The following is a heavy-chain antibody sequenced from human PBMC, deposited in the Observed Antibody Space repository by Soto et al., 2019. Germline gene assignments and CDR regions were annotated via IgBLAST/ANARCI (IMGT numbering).Heavy chain of an antibody. CDR3: ARESGGYGQFDS. CDR1: GGSISNAAYS. Sequence: QLQLQESGSGLVKPSHTLSLTCTVSGGSISNAAYSWSWIRQPPGKGLEWIGYIYPSGMPFYNPSLRSRVTISIDRSNDQFSLNLKSVSAADTAVYYGARESGGYGQFDSWGEGTPVTVSS. CDR2: IYPSGMP. V-gene: IGHV4-30-2*01. J-gene: IGHJ4*02. D-gene: IGHD5-18*01.